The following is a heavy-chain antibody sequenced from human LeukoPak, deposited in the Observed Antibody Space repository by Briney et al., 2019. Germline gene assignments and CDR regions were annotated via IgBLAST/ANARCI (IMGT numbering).Heavy chain of an antibody. CDR1: GYSFTSCW. V-gene: IGHV5-51*01. CDR3: ARRPAAGMNWFDP. J-gene: IGHJ5*02. D-gene: IGHD6-13*01. Sequence: GESLKISCKGSGYSFTSCWIGWVRQMPGKGLEWMWIIYPGDSDTRYSPSFQGQVTISADTSISTAYLQWSSLKASDTAMYYCARRPAAGMNWFDPWGQGTLVTVSS. CDR2: IYPGDSDT.